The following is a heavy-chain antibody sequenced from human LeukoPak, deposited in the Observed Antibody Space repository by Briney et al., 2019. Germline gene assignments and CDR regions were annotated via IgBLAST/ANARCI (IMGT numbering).Heavy chain of an antibody. Sequence: GGSLRLSCVISGFTFNNAWMSWVRQAPGKGLEWVGRIKSKTDGGTTDYAAPVKGRFTISRDGSKNMLYLQMNSLNTEDTAVYYCTSSFPDILTGYYALDFWGQGTLVTVSS. CDR3: TSSFPDILTGYYALDF. CDR2: IKSKTDGGTT. V-gene: IGHV3-15*01. D-gene: IGHD3-9*01. J-gene: IGHJ4*02. CDR1: GFTFNNAW.